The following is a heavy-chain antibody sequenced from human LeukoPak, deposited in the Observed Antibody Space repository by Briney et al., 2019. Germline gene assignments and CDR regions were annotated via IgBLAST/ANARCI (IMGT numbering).Heavy chain of an antibody. Sequence: SETLSLTCAVYGGSFSGYYWSWIRQPPGKGLEWIGEINHSGSTNYNPSLKGRVTISVDPSKNQFSLKLSSVTAADTAVYYCARGPNYYDSSGYFRFDPWGQGTLVTVSS. CDR1: GGSFSGYY. CDR3: ARGPNYYDSSGYFRFDP. CDR2: INHSGST. J-gene: IGHJ5*02. D-gene: IGHD3-22*01. V-gene: IGHV4-34*01.